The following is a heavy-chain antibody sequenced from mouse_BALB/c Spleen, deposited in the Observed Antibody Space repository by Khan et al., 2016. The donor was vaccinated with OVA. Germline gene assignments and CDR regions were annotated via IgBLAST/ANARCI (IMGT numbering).Heavy chain of an antibody. CDR2: INPSTGYT. CDR1: GYTFTSYW. J-gene: IGHJ3*01. D-gene: IGHD1-1*01. Sequence: VQLQQSGAELAKPGASVKMSCKASGYTFTSYWMHWVKQRPGQGLEWIGYINPSTGYTEYNQRFKDKATLTADKSSSTAFMQLSRLTSEEAAVYSCANHVSSSAWLTYWGQGTQVTVSA. CDR3: ANHVSSSAWLTY. V-gene: IGHV1-7*01.